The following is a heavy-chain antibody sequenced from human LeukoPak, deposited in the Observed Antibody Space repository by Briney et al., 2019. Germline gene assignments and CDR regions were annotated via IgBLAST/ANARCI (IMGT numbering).Heavy chain of an antibody. D-gene: IGHD1-14*01. CDR2: LIPIFGTA. J-gene: IGHJ6*03. CDR3: ARGPRGANYYYYYMDV. Sequence: GSSVKVSCKASGGTFSSYAISWGRQAPGQGLEWMGGLIPIFGTANYAQKFQGRVTITTDESTSTAYMELSSLRSEDTAVYYCARGPRGANYYYYYMDVWGKGTTVTVSS. CDR1: GGTFSSYA. V-gene: IGHV1-69*05.